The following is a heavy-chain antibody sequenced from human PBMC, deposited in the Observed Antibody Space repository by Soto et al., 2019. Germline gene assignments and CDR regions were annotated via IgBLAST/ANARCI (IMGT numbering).Heavy chain of an antibody. Sequence: ASVKVSCKASGYTFTSYGISWVRQAPGQGLEWMGWISAYNGNTNYAQKLQGRVTMTTDTSTSTAYMELRSLRPDDTAVYYCARDSYDSSGYYFHYWGQGTLVTVSS. V-gene: IGHV1-18*01. CDR1: GYTFTSYG. D-gene: IGHD3-22*01. CDR3: ARDSYDSSGYYFHY. J-gene: IGHJ4*02. CDR2: ISAYNGNT.